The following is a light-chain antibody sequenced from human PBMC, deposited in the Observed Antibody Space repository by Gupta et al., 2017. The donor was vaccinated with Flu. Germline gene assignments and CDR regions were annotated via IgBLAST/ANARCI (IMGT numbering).Light chain of an antibody. CDR3: QQYGNYPFT. V-gene: IGKV1-5*03. J-gene: IGKJ3*01. CDR2: KAS. Sequence: DIQMTQSPSALSASVGDRVSITCRASQGISSYLAWYQQKPGKAPNLLIYKASSLNSGVPSRFSASGYGTEFTLTISTLHPDDFATYYCQQYGNYPFTFGPGTKVDFK. CDR1: QGISSY.